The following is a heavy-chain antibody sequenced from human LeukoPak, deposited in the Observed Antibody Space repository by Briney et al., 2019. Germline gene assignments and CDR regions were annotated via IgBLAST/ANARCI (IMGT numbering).Heavy chain of an antibody. D-gene: IGHD3-3*01. Sequence: ASVTVSCKASGYTFTGYYMHWARQAPGQGLEWMGWINPNSGGTNYAQKFQGRVTMTRDTSISTAYMELSRLRSDDTAVYYCARDLFVSEDPRKFDYWGQGTLATVFS. J-gene: IGHJ4*02. CDR1: GYTFTGYY. V-gene: IGHV1-2*02. CDR3: ARDLFVSEDPRKFDY. CDR2: INPNSGGT.